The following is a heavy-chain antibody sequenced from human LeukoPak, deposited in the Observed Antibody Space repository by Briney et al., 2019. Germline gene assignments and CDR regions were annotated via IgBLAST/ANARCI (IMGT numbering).Heavy chain of an antibody. CDR2: IYYSGST. V-gene: IGHV4-31*03. Sequence: PSETLSLTCTVSGGSISIGGYYWSWIRQHPGKGLEWIGYIYYSGSTYYNPSLKSRVTISVDRSKNQFSLKLSSVTAADTAVYYCARKITSPERTGLYWYFDLWGRGTLVTVSS. CDR3: ARKITSPERTGLYWYFDL. D-gene: IGHD1-14*01. J-gene: IGHJ2*01. CDR1: GGSISIGGYY.